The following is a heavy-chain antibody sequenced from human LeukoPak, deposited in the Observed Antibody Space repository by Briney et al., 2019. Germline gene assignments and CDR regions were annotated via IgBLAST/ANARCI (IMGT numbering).Heavy chain of an antibody. J-gene: IGHJ6*03. CDR2: ISYDGSNK. Sequence: GRSLRLSCAASGFTFSSYTMHWVRQAPGKGLEWVAVISYDGSNKYYADSVKGRFTISRDNSKSTLFLQMNSPSAEDTAVYYCARGIAVTNYMDVWGKGTTVTVSS. D-gene: IGHD6-19*01. CDR3: ARGIAVTNYMDV. CDR1: GFTFSSYT. V-gene: IGHV3-30-3*01.